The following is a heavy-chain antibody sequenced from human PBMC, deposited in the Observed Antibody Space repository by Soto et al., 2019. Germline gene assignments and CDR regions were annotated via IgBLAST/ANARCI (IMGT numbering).Heavy chain of an antibody. CDR3: ARIQLDTIMALDY. D-gene: IGHD1-1*01. CDR2: IWSDGNNK. CDR1: GFAFNTYG. V-gene: IGHV3-33*01. J-gene: IGHJ4*02. Sequence: QVQLVESGGGVVQPGKSLRLSCAASGFAFNTYGFHWVRQAPGKGLEWVAVIWSDGNNKYYADSVKGRFTISRDSSKNTIYLQMNSLRAEDTAVYYCARIQLDTIMALDYWGQGTLVTVSS.